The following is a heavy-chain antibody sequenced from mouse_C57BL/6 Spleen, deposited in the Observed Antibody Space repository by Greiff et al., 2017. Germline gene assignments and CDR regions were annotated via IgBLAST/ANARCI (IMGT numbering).Heavy chain of an antibody. J-gene: IGHJ3*01. Sequence: QVQLQQSGTELVKPGASVKLSCKASGYTFTSYWMPWVKQRPGQGLEWIGNINPSNGGTNYNEKFKSKATLTVDKSSSTAYMQLSSLTSEDSAVYYCAKGLYYGKPSWFAYWGQGTLVTVSA. V-gene: IGHV1-53*01. D-gene: IGHD2-1*01. CDR1: GYTFTSYW. CDR3: AKGLYYGKPSWFAY. CDR2: INPSNGGT.